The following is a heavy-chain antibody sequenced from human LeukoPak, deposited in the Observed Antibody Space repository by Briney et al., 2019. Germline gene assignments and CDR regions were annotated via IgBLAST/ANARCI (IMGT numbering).Heavy chain of an antibody. CDR3: AVYCTNGVCYRQTPDMSDY. D-gene: IGHD2-8*01. J-gene: IGHJ4*02. V-gene: IGHV1-69*04. CDR2: IIPILGIA. CDR1: GGTFSSYA. Sequence: ASVKVSCTASGGTFSSYAISWVRQAPGQGLEWMGRIIPILGIANYAQKFQGRVTITADKSTSTAYMELSSLRSEDTAVYYCAVYCTNGVCYRQTPDMSDYWGQGTLVTVSS.